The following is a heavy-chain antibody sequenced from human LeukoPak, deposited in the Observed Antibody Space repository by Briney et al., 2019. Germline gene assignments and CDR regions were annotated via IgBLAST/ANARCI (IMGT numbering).Heavy chain of an antibody. Sequence: ASVKVSCKASGYTFTSYDINWVRQATGQGLEWMGWMNPNSGNTGYAQKLQGRVTVTTDTSTSTAYMELRSLRSDDTAVYYCARVGGVVVAAKIDYWGQGTLVTVSS. D-gene: IGHD2-15*01. CDR1: GYTFTSYD. V-gene: IGHV1-8*01. CDR3: ARVGGVVVAAKIDY. CDR2: MNPNSGNT. J-gene: IGHJ4*02.